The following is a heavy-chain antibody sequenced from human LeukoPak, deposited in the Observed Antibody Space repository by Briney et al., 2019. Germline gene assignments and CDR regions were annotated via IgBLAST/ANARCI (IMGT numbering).Heavy chain of an antibody. Sequence: PGGSLRLSCAASGFTFSSYAMSWVRQAPGKGLEWVSYISSSSSTIYYADSVKGRFTIPRDNAKNSLYLQMNSLRDEDSAVYYCARDPHIAAAGTIFDYWGQGTLVTVSS. V-gene: IGHV3-48*02. D-gene: IGHD6-13*01. CDR3: ARDPHIAAAGTIFDY. CDR2: ISSSSSTI. CDR1: GFTFSSYA. J-gene: IGHJ4*02.